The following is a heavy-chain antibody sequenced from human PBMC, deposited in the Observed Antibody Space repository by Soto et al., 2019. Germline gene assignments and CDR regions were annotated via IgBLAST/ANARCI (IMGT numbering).Heavy chain of an antibody. CDR2: ITGSGGRP. Sequence: GGSLRLSCVASGFTFSTYTMSWVRQAPGKGLGWVSVITGSGGRPSYADSVQGRFSISRDNPKNTLYLQMNSLRGEDTAMYYCAKARCTTTDCYVPDYWGQGTLVTVSS. CDR3: AKARCTTTDCYVPDY. D-gene: IGHD1-26*01. CDR1: GFTFSTYT. V-gene: IGHV3-23*01. J-gene: IGHJ4*02.